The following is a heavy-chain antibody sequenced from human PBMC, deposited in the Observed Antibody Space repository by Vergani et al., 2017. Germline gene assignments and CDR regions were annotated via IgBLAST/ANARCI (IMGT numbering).Heavy chain of an antibody. V-gene: IGHV4-4*07. D-gene: IGHD2-15*01. CDR3: ARDAFFGAATPDNWFDP. CDR2: IYTSGST. CDR1: GGSISSYY. Sequence: QVQLQESGPGLVKPSETLSLTCTVSGGSISSYYWSWIRQPAGKGLEWIGRIYTSGSTNYNPSLKSRVTMSVATSKNQFSLKLSSVTAADTAVYYCARDAFFGAATPDNWFDPWGQGTLVTVAS. J-gene: IGHJ5*02.